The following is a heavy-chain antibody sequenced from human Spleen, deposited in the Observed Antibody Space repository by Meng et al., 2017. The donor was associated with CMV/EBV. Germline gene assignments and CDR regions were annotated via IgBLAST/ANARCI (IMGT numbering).Heavy chain of an antibody. V-gene: IGHV3-7*01. CDR2: IKQDGSEK. J-gene: IGHJ4*02. Sequence: GESLKISCAASGFTFSNAWMSWVRQAPGKGLEWVANIKQDGSEKYYVDSVKGRFTISRDNAKNSLYLQMNSLRVEDTAVYYCARTLTGYCTNGICYCNYWGQGTLVTVSS. CDR1: GFTFSNAW. D-gene: IGHD2-8*01. CDR3: ARTLTGYCTNGICYCNY.